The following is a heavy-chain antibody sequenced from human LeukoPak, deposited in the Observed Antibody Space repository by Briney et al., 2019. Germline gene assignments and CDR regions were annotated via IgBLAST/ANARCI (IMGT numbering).Heavy chain of an antibody. J-gene: IGHJ4*02. V-gene: IGHV3-23*01. CDR1: GFTFSSYA. Sequence: GGSLRLSCAASGFTFSSYAITWVRQAPGKGLEWVSGISGSGGSTYYADSVKGRFTISRDNSKNTLYLQMNSLRAEDTAVYYCSKEVLRSIVVADIPFDYWGQGTLVTVSS. CDR3: SKEVLRSIVVADIPFDY. D-gene: IGHD6-19*01. CDR2: ISGSGGST.